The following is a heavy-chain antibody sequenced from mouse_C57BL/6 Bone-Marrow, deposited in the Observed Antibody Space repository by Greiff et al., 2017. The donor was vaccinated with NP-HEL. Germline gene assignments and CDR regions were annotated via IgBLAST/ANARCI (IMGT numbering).Heavy chain of an antibody. V-gene: IGHV1-18*01. J-gene: IGHJ3*01. D-gene: IGHD2-4*01. Sequence: VQLQQSGPELVKPGASVKIPCKASGYTFTDYNMDWVQQSHGKSLEWIGDINPNNGGTIYNQKFKGKATLTVDKSSSTAYMELRSLTSEDTAVYYCAAGGYDYDWFAYWGQGTLVTVAA. CDR1: GYTFTDYN. CDR2: INPNNGGT. CDR3: AAGGYDYDWFAY.